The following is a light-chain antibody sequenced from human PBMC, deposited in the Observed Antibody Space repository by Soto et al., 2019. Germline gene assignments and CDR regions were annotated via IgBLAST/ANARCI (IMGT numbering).Light chain of an antibody. CDR2: GAS. V-gene: IGKV3-20*01. J-gene: IGKJ1*01. Sequence: EIVMTQSLATLSVSPGERATLSCRASQSVSSNLAWYQQKPGQAPRLHIYGASSRATGIPDRFSGSGSGTDFTLTISRLEPEDFAVYYCQQFGSSPRTFGQGAKV. CDR1: QSVSSN. CDR3: QQFGSSPRT.